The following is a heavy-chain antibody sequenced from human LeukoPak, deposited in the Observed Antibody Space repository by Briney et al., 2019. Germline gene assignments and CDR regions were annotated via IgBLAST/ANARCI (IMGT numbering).Heavy chain of an antibody. Sequence: ASVKVSCKASGYTFTGYYMHWVRQAPGQGLEWMGWINPNNGGTYYAQKFQGRVTMTRDTSISTAFMELSRLRSDEAAVYYCARQYNSGWFDSWGQGTLVTVSS. CDR3: ARQYNSGWFDS. J-gene: IGHJ5*01. CDR2: INPNNGGT. D-gene: IGHD6-19*01. CDR1: GYTFTGYY. V-gene: IGHV1-2*02.